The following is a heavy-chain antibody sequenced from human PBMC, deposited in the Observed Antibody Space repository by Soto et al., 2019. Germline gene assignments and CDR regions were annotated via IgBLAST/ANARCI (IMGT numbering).Heavy chain of an antibody. J-gene: IGHJ4*02. D-gene: IGHD1-26*01. CDR3: ARDWEGHFDY. Sequence: QVQLVQSGAEVKKPGASVKVSCKASGYTFTSYGITWVRQAPGQGLEWMGWISAYNGNANYAHKRQGRVTRTTDTATSTDYMELRSLRSDDTAVYYCARDWEGHFDYWGQGTLVTVSS. V-gene: IGHV1-18*01. CDR2: ISAYNGNA. CDR1: GYTFTSYG.